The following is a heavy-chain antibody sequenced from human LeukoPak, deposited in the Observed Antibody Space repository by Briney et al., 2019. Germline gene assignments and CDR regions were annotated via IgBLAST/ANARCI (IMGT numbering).Heavy chain of an antibody. J-gene: IGHJ4*02. CDR2: ISTTGGST. Sequence: KPGGSLRLSCSASGFTFSNYAMHWVRQSPGKGPEYVSAISTTGGSTYYADTVKGRFTISRDNSKNTLYLQMSSLTAEDTAVYYCVRVGSTSGYYTPDYWGQGTLVTVSS. CDR3: VRVGSTSGYYTPDY. D-gene: IGHD3-22*01. V-gene: IGHV3-64D*06. CDR1: GFTFSNYA.